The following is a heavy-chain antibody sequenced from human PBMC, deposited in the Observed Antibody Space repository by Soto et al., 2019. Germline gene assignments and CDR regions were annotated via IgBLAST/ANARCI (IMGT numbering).Heavy chain of an antibody. Sequence: QVQLVQSGAEVKKPGSSVKVSCKASGGTFSSYAISWVRQAPGQGLEWMGGIIPIPGTANYAQKFQGRVKITADECTSTAYMELSSLRSEDTAVYYCARSQGSSTSLEIYYYYYYGMDVWGQGTKVTVSS. J-gene: IGHJ6*02. CDR1: GGTFSSYA. CDR2: IIPIPGTA. D-gene: IGHD2-2*01. CDR3: ARSQGSSTSLEIYYYYYYGMDV. V-gene: IGHV1-69*01.